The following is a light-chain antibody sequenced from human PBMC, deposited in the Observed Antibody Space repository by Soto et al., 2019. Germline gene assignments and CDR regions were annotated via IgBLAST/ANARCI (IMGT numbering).Light chain of an antibody. CDR1: QKVXSD. J-gene: IGKJ5*01. Sequence: DLQLTQSPSTLSVSVGDRVTIPWQAGQKVXSDLAWYQDKPGKAPRVLXHCASSLHSGGPSRCSGSASGTEFTLTISSLQPEDVGNYYCQQTETLTRTFGQGTRVEIK. V-gene: IGKV1-12*01. CDR2: CAS. CDR3: QQTETLTRT.